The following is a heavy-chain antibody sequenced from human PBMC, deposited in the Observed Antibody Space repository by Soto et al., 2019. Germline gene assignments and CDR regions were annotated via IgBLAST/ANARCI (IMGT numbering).Heavy chain of an antibody. J-gene: IGHJ6*02. CDR1: GFSFRSFG. CDR3: AKEGGYGDRIADDYYYYGMDV. Sequence: GGSLRLSCEVSGFSFRSFGMHWVRQAPGKGLEWVTVISHEGSYKHYADSVKGRFTISRDESKNTLYLQMNSLRAEDTAVYYCAKEGGYGDRIADDYYYYGMDVWGQGTTVTVSS. V-gene: IGHV3-30*18. CDR2: ISHEGSYK. D-gene: IGHD4-17*01.